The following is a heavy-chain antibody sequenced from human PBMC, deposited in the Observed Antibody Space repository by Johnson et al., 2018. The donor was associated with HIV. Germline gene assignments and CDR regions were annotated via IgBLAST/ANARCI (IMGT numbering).Heavy chain of an antibody. CDR3: AKGHSGSDAFDI. Sequence: QVQLVESGGGLVPPGGSLRVSCAASGFTFSSYAMHWVRQAPGKGLEWVAVISYDGSNKYYADSVKGRFTISRDNSKNTLYLQMNSLRAEDTALYYCAKGHSGSDAFDIWGQGTMVTVSS. V-gene: IGHV3-30*04. CDR2: ISYDGSNK. J-gene: IGHJ3*02. CDR1: GFTFSSYA. D-gene: IGHD3-22*01.